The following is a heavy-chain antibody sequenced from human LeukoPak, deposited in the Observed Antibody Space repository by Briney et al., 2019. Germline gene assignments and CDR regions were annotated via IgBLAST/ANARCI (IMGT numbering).Heavy chain of an antibody. CDR3: ARGPMVRVRGFDI. J-gene: IGHJ3*02. D-gene: IGHD3-10*01. Sequence: SETLSLTCTVSGGSISNNYWSWFRQPPGKGLEWIGYIYYSGSTNYNPSLKSRVTISVDTSKNQFSLKLSSVAAADTAVYYCARGPMVRVRGFDIWGQGTMVTVSS. V-gene: IGHV4-59*01. CDR1: GGSISNNY. CDR2: IYYSGST.